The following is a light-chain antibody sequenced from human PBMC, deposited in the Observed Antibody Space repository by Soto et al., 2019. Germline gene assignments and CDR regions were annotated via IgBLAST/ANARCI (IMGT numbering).Light chain of an antibody. Sequence: DIQLTQSPSFLSASVGDRVTVTCRASQGINSYLAWYQQKPGKAPTLLIYTASTLQSGVPSRFSGSGSGTEFTLTITSLQPEDFAAYYCQQLYTYPLTFGGGTKVEIK. CDR2: TAS. CDR1: QGINSY. CDR3: QQLYTYPLT. V-gene: IGKV1-9*01. J-gene: IGKJ4*01.